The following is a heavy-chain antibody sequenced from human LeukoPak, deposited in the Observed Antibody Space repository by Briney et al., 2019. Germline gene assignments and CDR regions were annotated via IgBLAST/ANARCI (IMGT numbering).Heavy chain of an antibody. V-gene: IGHV1-46*01. Sequence: ASVKVSCKASGYTFTSYYMHWVRQAPGQGLEWMGVINPSGGSTVYAQNFQGRVTMTRDTSTSTVYMELSSLRSEDTAVYYCARVREVAFQHWGQGTLVTVSS. D-gene: IGHD2-15*01. CDR3: ARVREVAFQH. J-gene: IGHJ1*01. CDR2: INPSGGST. CDR1: GYTFTSYY.